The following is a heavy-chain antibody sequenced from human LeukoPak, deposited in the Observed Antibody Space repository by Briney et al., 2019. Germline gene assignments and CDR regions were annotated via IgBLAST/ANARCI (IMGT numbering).Heavy chain of an antibody. Sequence: SETLSLTCTVSGDSINNFYWSWIRQPPGKGLEWIGRVDSSGTTDYNPSLKSRVSMSVDTSSNHFSLRLSSMTAADTALYYCARGYKPASRKDGAFDIWGQGTMVTVSS. V-gene: IGHV4-4*07. CDR3: ARGYKPASRKDGAFDI. J-gene: IGHJ3*02. CDR2: VDSSGTT. CDR1: GDSINNFY. D-gene: IGHD6-6*01.